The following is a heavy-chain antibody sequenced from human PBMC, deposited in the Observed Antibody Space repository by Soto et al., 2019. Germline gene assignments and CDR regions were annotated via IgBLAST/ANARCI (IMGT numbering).Heavy chain of an antibody. CDR1: GYSFSSYG. Sequence: QVQLVQSGAELRKPGASVKVSCKASGYSFSSYGINCVRQAPGQGLEWMGWINTYNGNRNYAQKFEDRVNMTTATSTNTVYMELRSLKSDDTAIYYCARDRLRGYDSSGFYSWGQGTLVTVSS. V-gene: IGHV1-18*01. D-gene: IGHD3-22*01. J-gene: IGHJ4*02. CDR2: INTYNGNR. CDR3: ARDRLRGYDSSGFYS.